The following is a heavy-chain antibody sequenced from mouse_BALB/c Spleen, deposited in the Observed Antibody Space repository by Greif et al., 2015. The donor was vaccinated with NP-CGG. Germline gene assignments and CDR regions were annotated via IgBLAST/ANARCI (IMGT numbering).Heavy chain of an antibody. CDR1: GFTFSDAW. CDR3: TPNWDGGFAY. V-gene: IGHV6-6*01. Sequence: EVHLVESGEGLVQPGGSMKLSCAASGFTFSDAWMDWVRQSPAKGLERVAEIRSKANNHATYYAESVKGRFTISRDDSKRSVYLQMNSLRAEDTGIYYCTPNWDGGFAYWGQGTLGTVSA. CDR2: IRSKANNHAT. J-gene: IGHJ3*01. D-gene: IGHD4-1*02.